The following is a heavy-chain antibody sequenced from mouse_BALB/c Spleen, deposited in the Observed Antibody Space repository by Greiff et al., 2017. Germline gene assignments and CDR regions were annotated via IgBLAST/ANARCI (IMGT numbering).Heavy chain of an antibody. CDR2: ISYSGST. Sequence: DVKLQESGPGLVKPSQSLSLTCTVTGYSITSDYAWNWIRQFPGNKLEWMGYISYSGSTSYNPSLKSRISITRDTSKNQFFLQLNSVTTEDTATYYCARSMITNAMDYWGQGTSVTVSS. CDR1: GYSITSDYA. CDR3: ARSMITNAMDY. V-gene: IGHV3-2*02. D-gene: IGHD2-4*01. J-gene: IGHJ4*01.